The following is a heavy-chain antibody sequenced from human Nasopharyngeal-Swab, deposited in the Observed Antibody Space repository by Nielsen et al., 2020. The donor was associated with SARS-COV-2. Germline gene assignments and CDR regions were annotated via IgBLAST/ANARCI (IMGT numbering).Heavy chain of an antibody. CDR3: ARVTITMIGYGMDV. D-gene: IGHD3-22*01. CDR1: GYTLTELS. V-gene: IGHV1-24*01. Sequence: ASVKVSCKVSGYTLTELSMHWVRQAPGKGLEWVGGFDPEDGETIYAQKFQGRVTMTEDTSTDTAYMELSSLTSEDTAVYYCARVTITMIGYGMDVWGQGTTVTVSS. J-gene: IGHJ6*02. CDR2: FDPEDGET.